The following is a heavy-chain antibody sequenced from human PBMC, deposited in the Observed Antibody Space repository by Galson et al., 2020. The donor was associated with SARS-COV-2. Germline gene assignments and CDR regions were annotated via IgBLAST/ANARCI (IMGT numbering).Heavy chain of an antibody. CDR1: GGSFSGYY. J-gene: IGHJ6*03. CDR3: ARDECRGSNCYSEFHYYMDV. V-gene: IGHV4-59*01. Sequence: SETLSLSCTVSGGSFSGYYWSWIRQPPGKGLEWIGSIHYTGATHYNPSLQSRVTISLATPKNQFSLTLTSVTAADTAVYYCARDECRGSNCYSEFHYYMDVWGEGTTVTVSS. CDR2: IHYTGAT. D-gene: IGHD2-21*02.